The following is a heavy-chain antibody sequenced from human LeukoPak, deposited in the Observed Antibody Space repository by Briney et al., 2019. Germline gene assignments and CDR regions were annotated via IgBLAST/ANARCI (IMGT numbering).Heavy chain of an antibody. J-gene: IGHJ4*02. CDR2: ISDTGATT. D-gene: IGHD2-8*01. Sequence: HPGGSLRLSCAGSGFTFSSYAMSWVRQAPGKGVECVSAISDTGATTYDADSVKGRFTISRDNSRSTLYLQMNSLRAEDTALYYCAKDTSIGRYCTNGVCSPFDYWGQGTLVTVYS. V-gene: IGHV3-23*01. CDR3: AKDTSIGRYCTNGVCSPFDY. CDR1: GFTFSSYA.